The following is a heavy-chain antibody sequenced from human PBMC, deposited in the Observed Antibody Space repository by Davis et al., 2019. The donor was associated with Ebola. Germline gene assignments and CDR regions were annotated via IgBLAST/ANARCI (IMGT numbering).Heavy chain of an antibody. CDR3: ARHNLGYYYDSSGYYNRPYYFDY. Sequence: SETLSLTCTVSGGSITSYYWNWIRQPPGKGLEWIGYIDYSGSTYYNPSLKSRVTISVDTSKNQFSLKLSSVTAADTAVYYCARHNLGYYYDSSGYYNRPYYFDYWGQGTLVTVSS. J-gene: IGHJ4*02. CDR1: GGSITSYY. D-gene: IGHD3-22*01. V-gene: IGHV4-59*08. CDR2: IDYSGST.